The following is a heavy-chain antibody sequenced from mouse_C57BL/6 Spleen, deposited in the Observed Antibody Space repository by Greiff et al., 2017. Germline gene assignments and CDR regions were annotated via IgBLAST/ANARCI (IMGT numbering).Heavy chain of an antibody. CDR3: ARSTTVYYFDY. CDR2: IHPNSGST. J-gene: IGHJ2*01. D-gene: IGHD2-13*01. Sequence: QVQLKQPGAELVKPGASVKLSCKASGYTFTSYWMHWVKQRPGQGLEWIGMIHPNSGSTNYNEKFKSKATLTVDKSSSTAYMQLSSLTSEDSAVYYCARSTTVYYFDYWGQGTTLTVSS. V-gene: IGHV1-64*01. CDR1: GYTFTSYW.